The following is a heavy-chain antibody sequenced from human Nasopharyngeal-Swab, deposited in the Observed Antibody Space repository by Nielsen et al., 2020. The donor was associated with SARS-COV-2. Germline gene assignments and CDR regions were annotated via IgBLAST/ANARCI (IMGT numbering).Heavy chain of an antibody. D-gene: IGHD3-16*01. V-gene: IGHV3-33*05. CDR3: ARDLGENSSIDY. CDR2: ISYDGSNK. Sequence: VRQAPGKGLEWVAVISYDGSNKYYADSVKGRFTISRDSSKNTLYLQMNSLRAEDTAVYYCARDLGENSSIDYWGQGTLVTVSS. J-gene: IGHJ4*02.